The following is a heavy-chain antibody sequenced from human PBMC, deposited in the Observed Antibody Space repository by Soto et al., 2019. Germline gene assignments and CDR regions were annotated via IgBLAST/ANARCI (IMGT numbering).Heavy chain of an antibody. CDR1: GFTFSTYA. J-gene: IGHJ5*02. V-gene: IGHV3-23*01. CDR2: IAGSGDNK. CDR3: AKTAVAVSATPWFDP. Sequence: EVQLLESGGGLVQPGGSLRLSCAASGFTFSTYAMNWVRQAPGKGLEWVSTIAGSGDNKYYGDSVKGRFTISRDNSKNTRYLQRNSLRAEDTALYYCAKTAVAVSATPWFDPWGQGTLVTVSP. D-gene: IGHD2-15*01.